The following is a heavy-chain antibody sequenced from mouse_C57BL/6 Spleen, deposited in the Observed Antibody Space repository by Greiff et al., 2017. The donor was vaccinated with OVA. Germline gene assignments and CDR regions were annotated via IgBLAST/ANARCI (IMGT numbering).Heavy chain of an antibody. J-gene: IGHJ2*01. CDR3: ARKGAYYSNYGTYYFDY. CDR1: GYTFTTYP. Sequence: VQLQQSGAELVKPGASVKMSCKASGYTFTTYPIEWMKQNHGKSLEWIGNFHPYNDDTKYNEKFNGKATLTVEKSSSTVYLELSRLTSDDSAVYYCARKGAYYSNYGTYYFDYWGQGTTLTVSS. D-gene: IGHD2-5*01. V-gene: IGHV1-47*01. CDR2: FHPYNDDT.